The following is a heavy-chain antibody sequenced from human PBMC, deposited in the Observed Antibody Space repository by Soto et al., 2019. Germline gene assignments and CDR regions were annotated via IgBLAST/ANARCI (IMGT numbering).Heavy chain of an antibody. CDR3: AADRVTIFGPRGYYYYGMDV. CDR2: IVVGSGNT. D-gene: IGHD3-3*01. V-gene: IGHV1-58*01. CDR1: GFTFTSSA. Sequence: GASVKVSCKASGFTFTSSAVQWVRQARGQRLEWIGWIVVGSGNTNYAQKFQERVTITRDMSTSTAYMELSSLRSEDTAVYYCAADRVTIFGPRGYYYYGMDVWGQGTTVTVSS. J-gene: IGHJ6*02.